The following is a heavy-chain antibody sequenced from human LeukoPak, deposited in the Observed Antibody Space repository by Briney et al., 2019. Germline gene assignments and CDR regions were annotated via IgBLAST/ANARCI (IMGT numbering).Heavy chain of an antibody. CDR2: ILSGGST. CDR1: GRSISSDY. V-gene: IGHV4-4*07. Sequence: ASETLSLTCTVAGRSISSDYWGSVRQPAGKELEWLGRILSGGSTNYNASLKSRLTMSVDTSKNQFYLRITSMTAEDTAVYYCARESAEVAGRGFDYWGKGTLVTVSS. J-gene: IGHJ4*02. D-gene: IGHD6-19*01. CDR3: ARESAEVAGRGFDY.